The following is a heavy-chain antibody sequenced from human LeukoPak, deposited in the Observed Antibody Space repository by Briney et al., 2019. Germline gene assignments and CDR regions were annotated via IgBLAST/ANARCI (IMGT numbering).Heavy chain of an antibody. Sequence: GESLQISSQGSGYSFSSYWIAWVRQLPGKGREWMGVIYPSDSHTTYSPSFQGQVTISADKSNNTAYLQWNSLQASDTAIYHCARVVGAAPFDYWGQGTLVTVSS. J-gene: IGHJ4*02. D-gene: IGHD2-2*01. CDR2: IYPSDSHT. V-gene: IGHV5-51*01. CDR3: ARVVGAAPFDY. CDR1: GYSFSSYW.